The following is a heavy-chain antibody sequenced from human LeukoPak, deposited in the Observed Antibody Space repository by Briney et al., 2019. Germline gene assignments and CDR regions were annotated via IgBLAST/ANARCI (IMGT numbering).Heavy chain of an antibody. CDR2: IYYSGST. CDR3: AREKRDIAVAGMIED. J-gene: IGHJ4*02. Sequence: SETLSLTCTVSGGSISSSSYYWGWIRQPPGKGLEWIGSIYYSGSTYYNPSLKSRVTISVDTSKNQFSLKLSSVTAADTAVYYCAREKRDIAVAGMIEDWGQGTLVTVSS. V-gene: IGHV4-39*07. D-gene: IGHD6-19*01. CDR1: GGSISSSSYY.